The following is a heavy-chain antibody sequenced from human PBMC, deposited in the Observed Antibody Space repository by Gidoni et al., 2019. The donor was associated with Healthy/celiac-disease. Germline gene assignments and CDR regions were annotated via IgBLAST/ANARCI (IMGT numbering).Heavy chain of an antibody. CDR1: GGSFSGYY. D-gene: IGHD4-4*01. V-gene: IGHV4-34*01. J-gene: IGHJ5*02. CDR2: INHSGST. Sequence: QVQLQQWGAGLLKPSETLSLTCAVYGGSFSGYYWSWIRQPPGKGLEWIGEINHSGSTNYNPSLKSRVTISVDTSKNQFSLKLSSVTAADTAVYYCARGTVTRYNWFDPWGQGTLVTVSS. CDR3: ARGTVTRYNWFDP.